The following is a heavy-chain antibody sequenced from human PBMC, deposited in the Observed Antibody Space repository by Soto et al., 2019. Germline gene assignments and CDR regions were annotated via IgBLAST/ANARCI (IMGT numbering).Heavy chain of an antibody. Sequence: EGRLLEHGGDLVQPGGSLRLSCEASGFTFSSYAMSWVRQAPGKGLEWVSDISGSGGSTNYADSVKGRFTISRDNFKNTLYLQMNSLRAGDTAVYYCAKDNEVFADSAGYFDYWGQGTLVTVSS. D-gene: IGHD2-15*01. V-gene: IGHV3-23*01. CDR1: GFTFSSYA. CDR2: ISGSGGST. J-gene: IGHJ4*02. CDR3: AKDNEVFADSAGYFDY.